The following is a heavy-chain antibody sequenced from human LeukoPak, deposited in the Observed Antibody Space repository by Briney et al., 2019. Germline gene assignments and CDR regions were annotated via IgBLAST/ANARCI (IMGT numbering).Heavy chain of an antibody. CDR1: RFTASSNY. CDR3: VRVASRAFDY. V-gene: IGHV3-66*01. CDR2: IYSGTTT. Sequence: AGGSLRLSCAASRFTASSNYMRWVRQAPGKGLEWVSIIYSGTTTYYADSVKGRFTISRDNSKNTLYLQMSSLRAEDTAVYYCVRVASRAFDYWGQGTLVTVSS. J-gene: IGHJ4*02.